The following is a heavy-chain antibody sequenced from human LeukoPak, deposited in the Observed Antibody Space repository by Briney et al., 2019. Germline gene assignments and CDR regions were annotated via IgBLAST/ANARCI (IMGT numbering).Heavy chain of an antibody. CDR1: GFTFNTYA. CDR2: IGDSGRST. J-gene: IGHJ4*02. Sequence: GGSLRLSCVASGFTFNTYAMTWVRQASGKGLEWVSAIGDSGRSTYYAGSVKGRFTISRDNSKNTLYLQMNSLKTEDTAVYYCARASSSWAYYFDYWGQGTLVTVSS. CDR3: ARASSSWAYYFDY. V-gene: IGHV3-23*01. D-gene: IGHD6-13*01.